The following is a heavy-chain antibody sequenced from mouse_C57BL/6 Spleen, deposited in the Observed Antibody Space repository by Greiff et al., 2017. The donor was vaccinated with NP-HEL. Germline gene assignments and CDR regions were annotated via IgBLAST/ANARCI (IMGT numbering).Heavy chain of an antibody. J-gene: IGHJ2*01. CDR3: ARLGVGYFDY. D-gene: IGHD2-14*01. Sequence: EVKLQESGPELVKPGASVKISCKASGYSFTGYYMNWVKQSPEKSLEWIGEINPSTGGTTYNQKFKAKATLTVDKSSSTAYMQLKSLTSEDSAVYYCARLGVGYFDYWGQGTTLTVSS. V-gene: IGHV1-42*01. CDR1: GYSFTGYY. CDR2: INPSTGGT.